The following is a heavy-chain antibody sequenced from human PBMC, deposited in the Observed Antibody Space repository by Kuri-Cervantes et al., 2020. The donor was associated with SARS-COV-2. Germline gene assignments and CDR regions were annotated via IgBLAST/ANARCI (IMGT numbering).Heavy chain of an antibody. CDR3: ARELGVPAATYFDY. J-gene: IGHJ4*02. CDR2: IYHSGST. V-gene: IGHV4-38-2*02. CDR1: GYSISSGYY. D-gene: IGHD2-2*01. Sequence: GSLRLSCTVSGYSISSGYYWGWIRQPPGKGLEWIGSIYHSGSTYYNPSLKSRVTISVDTSKNQFSLKLSSVTAADTAVYYCARELGVPAATYFDYWGQGTLVTVSS.